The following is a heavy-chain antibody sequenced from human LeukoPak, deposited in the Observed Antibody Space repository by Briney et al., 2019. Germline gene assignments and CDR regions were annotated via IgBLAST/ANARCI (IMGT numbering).Heavy chain of an antibody. V-gene: IGHV3-66*01. Sequence: GGSLRLSCAASGFTVSSNYMSWVRQAPGKGLEWVSVIYSGGSTYYADSVKGRFTISRDNSKNTLYLQMNSLRAEDTAVYYCARADYGGNLRFWGQGTLVTVSS. CDR2: IYSGGST. D-gene: IGHD4-23*01. CDR1: GFTVSSNY. J-gene: IGHJ4*02. CDR3: ARADYGGNLRF.